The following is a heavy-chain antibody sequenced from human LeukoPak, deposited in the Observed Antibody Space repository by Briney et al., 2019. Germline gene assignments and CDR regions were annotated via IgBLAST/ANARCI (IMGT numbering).Heavy chain of an antibody. D-gene: IGHD6-13*01. CDR3: ARAANTAAGTPTLAIDY. CDR2: IKEDGSEK. V-gene: IGHV3-7*05. CDR1: GFTLNNYK. Sequence: PGGSLRLSCTAPGFTLNNYKMSWVRQAPGKGLEWVANIKEDGSEKYYVDSVKGRFTISRDNAKNSLYLQMNSLRAEDTAVYYCARAANTAAGTPTLAIDYWGQGTLVTVSS. J-gene: IGHJ4*02.